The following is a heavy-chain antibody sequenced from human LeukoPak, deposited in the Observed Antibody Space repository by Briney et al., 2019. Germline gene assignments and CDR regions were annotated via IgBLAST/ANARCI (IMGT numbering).Heavy chain of an antibody. CDR3: SKSRYYYGSGSYYSAYLMDV. D-gene: IGHD3-10*01. V-gene: IGHV4-59*01. J-gene: IGHJ6*02. CDR1: GGSISSYY. CDR2: MYSSGST. Sequence: SETLSLTCTVSGGSISSYYWSWIRQPPGKGLEWIGYMYSSGSTNYYPSLKSRVTISVDTSKNQFSLKLSSVTAADTAVYYCSKSRYYYGSGSYYSAYLMDVWGQGTTVTVSS.